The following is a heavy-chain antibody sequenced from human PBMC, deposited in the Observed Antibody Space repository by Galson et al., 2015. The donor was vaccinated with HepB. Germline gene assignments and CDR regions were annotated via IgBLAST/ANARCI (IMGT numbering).Heavy chain of an antibody. CDR3: AREITGGYSYGYE. D-gene: IGHD5-18*01. J-gene: IGHJ4*02. Sequence: SVKVSCKASGGTFSSYTISWVRQAPGQGLEWMGRIIPILGIANYAKKFQGRVTITADKSTSTAYMELSSLRSEDTAVYYCAREITGGYSYGYEWGQGTLVTVSS. V-gene: IGHV1-69*04. CDR2: IIPILGIA. CDR1: GGTFSSYT.